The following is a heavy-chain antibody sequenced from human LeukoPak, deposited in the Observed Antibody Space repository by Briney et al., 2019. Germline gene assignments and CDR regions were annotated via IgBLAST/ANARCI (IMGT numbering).Heavy chain of an antibody. Sequence: GGSLRLSCAASGFTVSSNYMSWVRQAPGKGLEWVAFIRYDGSNKYYADSVKGRFTISRDNSKNTLYLQMNSLRAEDTAVYYCAKEGYCPTWGQGTLVTVSS. CDR1: GFTVSSNY. J-gene: IGHJ5*02. V-gene: IGHV3-30*02. D-gene: IGHD2-15*01. CDR2: IRYDGSNK. CDR3: AKEGYCPT.